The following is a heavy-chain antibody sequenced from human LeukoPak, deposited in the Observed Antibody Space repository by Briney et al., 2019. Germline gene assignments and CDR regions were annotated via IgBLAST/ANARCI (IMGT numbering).Heavy chain of an antibody. D-gene: IGHD3-16*01. CDR2: IYSSGST. J-gene: IGHJ6*02. CDR1: GGSFCNYF. Sequence: KPSETLSLTCTVSGGSFCNYFWSWIRQPAGKGLEWIGRIYSSGSTNYNPSLESRVAMSIDTSMSQLSLSLTSVTAADTAVYFCARDWGNVWGQGTTVTVSS. V-gene: IGHV4-4*07. CDR3: ARDWGNV.